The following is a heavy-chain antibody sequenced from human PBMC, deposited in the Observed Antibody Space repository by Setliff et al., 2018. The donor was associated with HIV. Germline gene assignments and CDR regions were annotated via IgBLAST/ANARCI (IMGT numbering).Heavy chain of an antibody. CDR2: IYTSGST. Sequence: LSLTCTVSCGSISNYYWSWIRQPPGKGLEWIGCIYTSGSTNYNPSLKSRVTISVDTSKNQFSLKLSSVTAADTAVYYCARTFGDLKHYNYYYTIDVWGLGTTVTVSS. J-gene: IGHJ6*02. V-gene: IGHV4-4*09. D-gene: IGHD3-10*01. CDR3: ARTFGDLKHYNYYYTIDV. CDR1: CGSISNYY.